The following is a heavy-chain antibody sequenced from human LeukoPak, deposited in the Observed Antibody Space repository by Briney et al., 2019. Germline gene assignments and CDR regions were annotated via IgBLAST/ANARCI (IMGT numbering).Heavy chain of an antibody. CDR1: GGSISSGDYY. J-gene: IGHJ5*02. Sequence: PSETLSLTCTVSGGSISSGDYYWSWIRQPPGKGLEWIGYIYYSGSTYYNPSLKSRVTISVDTSKNQFSLKLSSVTAADTAVYYCARGGTTVTTLNWFDPWGQGTLLTVSS. CDR2: IYYSGST. CDR3: ARGGTTVTTLNWFDP. V-gene: IGHV4-30-4*08. D-gene: IGHD4-17*01.